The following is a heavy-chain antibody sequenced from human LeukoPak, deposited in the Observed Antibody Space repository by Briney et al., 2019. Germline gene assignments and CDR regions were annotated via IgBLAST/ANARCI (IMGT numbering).Heavy chain of an antibody. J-gene: IGHJ6*02. V-gene: IGHV1-69*13. CDR1: GGTFSSYA. CDR2: IIPIFGTA. CDR3: ARVLAMAKYYYYGMDV. D-gene: IGHD5-18*01. Sequence: SVKVSCKASGGTFSSYAISWVRQAPGQGLEWMGGIIPIFGTANYAQKFQGRVTITADESTSTAYMGLSSLRSEDTAVYYCARVLAMAKYYYYGMDVWGQGTTVTVSS.